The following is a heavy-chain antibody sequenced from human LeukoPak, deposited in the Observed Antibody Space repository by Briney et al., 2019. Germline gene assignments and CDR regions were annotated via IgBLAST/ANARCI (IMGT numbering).Heavy chain of an antibody. J-gene: IGHJ3*02. V-gene: IGHV3-21*01. CDR3: ARDGDYYDSRGDAFDI. CDR1: GFTFSSYS. D-gene: IGHD3-22*01. Sequence: GGSLRLSCAASGFTFSSYSMNWVRQAPGKGLEWASSISSSSSYKYYADSVKGRFTISRDNAKNSLYLQMNSLRAEDTAVYYCARDGDYYDSRGDAFDIWGQGAMVTV. CDR2: ISSSSSYK.